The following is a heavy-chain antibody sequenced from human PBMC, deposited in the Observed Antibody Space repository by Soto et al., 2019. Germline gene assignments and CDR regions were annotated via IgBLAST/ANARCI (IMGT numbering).Heavy chain of an antibody. Sequence: PGGSLRLSCAGSGFTFGDSYMSWIRQAPGKGLEWLSYISPGSRYPAYADSVKGRFTISRDNAYRSLYLQMMSLTAEDTAIYYCVRGGGGGLFDPWGQGTMVTVSS. J-gene: IGHJ5*02. V-gene: IGHV3-11*06. CDR2: ISPGSRYP. CDR3: VRGGGGGLFDP. D-gene: IGHD2-15*01. CDR1: GFTFGDSY.